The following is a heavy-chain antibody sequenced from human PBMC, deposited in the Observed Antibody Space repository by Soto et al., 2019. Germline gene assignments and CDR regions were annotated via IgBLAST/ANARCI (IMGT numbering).Heavy chain of an antibody. CDR3: VREAELPDYNYDYGMDV. D-gene: IGHD3-10*01. J-gene: IGHJ6*02. CDR1: RFSFSSYD. V-gene: IGHV3-48*03. CDR2: ISKTGNTI. Sequence: EVQLVESGGGLVQPGGSLRLSCAASRFSFSSYDMHWVRQAPGKGLECISYISKTGNTIYYADSVKGRFTISRDNAKNALYLQMNSLRAGDTAVYYCVREAELPDYNYDYGMDVWGQGTTVTVSS.